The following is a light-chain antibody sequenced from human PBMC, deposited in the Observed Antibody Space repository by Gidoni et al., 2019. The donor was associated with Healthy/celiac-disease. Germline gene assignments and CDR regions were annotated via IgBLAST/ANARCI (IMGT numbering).Light chain of an antibody. J-gene: IGKJ4*01. CDR1: QSVLYSSNNKNY. V-gene: IGKV4-1*01. Sequence: DIVMTQYPDSLAVSLGERATINCKSSQSVLYSSNNKNYLAWYQQKPGQPPKLLIYWASTRESGVPDRFSVSGSGTDFTLTISSLQAEDVAVYYCQQYYSTPFTFGGGTKVEIK. CDR3: QQYYSTPFT. CDR2: WAS.